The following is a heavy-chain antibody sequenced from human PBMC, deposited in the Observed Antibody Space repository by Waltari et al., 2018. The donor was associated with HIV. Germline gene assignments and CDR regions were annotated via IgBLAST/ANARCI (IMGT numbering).Heavy chain of an antibody. D-gene: IGHD3-3*01. CDR1: GFTFGDYV. J-gene: IGHJ4*02. CDR3: TRDGLYYDFWSGYPGY. V-gene: IGHV3-49*03. Sequence: EVQLVDSGGGLVQPGRSLRLSCTASGFTFGDYVMSWFRQAPGKGLEWVGFIRSKAYGGTTEYAASVKGRVTISRDDSKSIAYLQMNSLKTEDTAVYYCTRDGLYYDFWSGYPGYWGQGTLVTVSS. CDR2: IRSKAYGGTT.